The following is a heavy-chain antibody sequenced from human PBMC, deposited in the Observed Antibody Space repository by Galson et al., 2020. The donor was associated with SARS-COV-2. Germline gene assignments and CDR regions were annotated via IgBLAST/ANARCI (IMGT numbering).Heavy chain of an antibody. Sequence: GGSLRLSCAASGFTFSNGWMNWVRQAPGKGLEWVGRIKSQTDGGTTDYAALVKGRFTVSRDDSKNTLYLQMDSLKTEDTAVYYCTTSIAVTGRGWGQGTLVTVSS. J-gene: IGHJ4*02. CDR3: TTSIAVTGRG. CDR1: GFTFSNGW. D-gene: IGHD6-19*01. CDR2: IKSQTDGGTT. V-gene: IGHV3-15*01.